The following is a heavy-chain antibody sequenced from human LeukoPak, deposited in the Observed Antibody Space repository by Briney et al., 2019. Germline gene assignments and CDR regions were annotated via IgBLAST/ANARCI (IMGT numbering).Heavy chain of an antibody. Sequence: SESLSLTCTVSGGSISSYYWSWIRQPAGKGLEWIGRIYTSGSTNYNPSLKSRVTMSVDTSKNQFSLKLSSVTAADTAVYYCARDEARYNWNEYYYYYYMDVWGKGTTVTVSS. CDR2: IYTSGST. J-gene: IGHJ6*03. CDR1: GGSISSYY. CDR3: ARDEARYNWNEYYYYYYMDV. V-gene: IGHV4-4*07. D-gene: IGHD1-1*01.